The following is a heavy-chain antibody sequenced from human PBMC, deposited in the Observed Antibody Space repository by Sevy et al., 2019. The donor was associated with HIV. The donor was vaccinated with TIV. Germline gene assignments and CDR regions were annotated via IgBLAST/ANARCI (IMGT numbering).Heavy chain of an antibody. CDR1: GFTFSRYS. Sequence: GGSLRLSCGASGFTFSRYSMNWVRQAPGKGLEWVSSISSGNSYIYYADSVKGRFTISRDNAKNSLYLHMNSLRAEDTAVYYYARGSGAVVAGNYFDYWGQGILVTVSS. J-gene: IGHJ4*02. CDR3: ARGSGAVVAGNYFDY. V-gene: IGHV3-21*01. CDR2: ISSGNSYI. D-gene: IGHD6-19*01.